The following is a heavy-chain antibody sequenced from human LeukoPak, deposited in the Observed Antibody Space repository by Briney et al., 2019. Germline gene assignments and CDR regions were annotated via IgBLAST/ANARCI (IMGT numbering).Heavy chain of an antibody. D-gene: IGHD3-10*01. J-gene: IGHJ4*02. CDR1: GFTVSDNY. CDR2: IYSGGGT. V-gene: IGHV3-66*01. Sequence: GSLRLSCAASGFTVSDNYMSWVRQAPGKGLEWVSVIYSGGGTYYSHSVKGRFAISRDNSKNTLYLQMNTLRVEGPAVYFCVRDEGFHGSGSNWGPGTLVTVSS. CDR3: VRDEGFHGSGSN.